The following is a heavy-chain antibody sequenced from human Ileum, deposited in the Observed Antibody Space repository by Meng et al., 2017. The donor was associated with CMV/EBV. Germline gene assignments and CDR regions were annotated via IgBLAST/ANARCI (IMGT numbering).Heavy chain of an antibody. J-gene: IGHJ4*02. D-gene: IGHD2-2*01. CDR3: AREVGDCSTTRCYSMLYFDY. CDR2: IKQDGSEQ. Sequence: GESLKISCAASGFTLSRHWMTWVRQAPGKGLEWVANIKQDGSEQYYADSVKGRFTISRDNAKNSVYLQMNSLRAEDTAIYYCAREVGDCSTTRCYSMLYFDYWGQGTLVTVSS. V-gene: IGHV3-7*01. CDR1: GFTLSRHW.